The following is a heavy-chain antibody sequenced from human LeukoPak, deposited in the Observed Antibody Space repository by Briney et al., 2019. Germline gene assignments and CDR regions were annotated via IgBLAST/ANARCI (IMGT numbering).Heavy chain of an antibody. V-gene: IGHV4-59*01. CDR3: AREYDSPYCTGGDCYSGWFDP. CDR1: GGSFSGYY. Sequence: PSETLSLTCAVYGGSFSGYYWSWIRQPPGKGLEWIGHIYYSGSTNYNPSLKSRVTISVDTSKNQFSLKLSSVAAADTAVYYCAREYDSPYCTGGDCYSGWFDPWGQGILVIVSS. D-gene: IGHD2-15*01. CDR2: IYYSGST. J-gene: IGHJ5*02.